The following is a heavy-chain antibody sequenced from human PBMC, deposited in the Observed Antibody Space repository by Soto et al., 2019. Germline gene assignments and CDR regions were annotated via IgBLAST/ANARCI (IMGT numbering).Heavy chain of an antibody. CDR2: INPNSGGT. V-gene: IGHV1-2*02. Sequence: QVQLVQSGAEVKKPGASVKVSCKASGYTFTGYYMHWVRQAPGQGLEWMGWINPNSGGTNYAQKFQGRVTMTRDTSISTAYMELSRLSSVDTSVYYCARAWVGIAAAGSVYWGQGTLVTVSS. CDR1: GYTFTGYY. J-gene: IGHJ4*02. D-gene: IGHD6-13*01. CDR3: ARAWVGIAAAGSVY.